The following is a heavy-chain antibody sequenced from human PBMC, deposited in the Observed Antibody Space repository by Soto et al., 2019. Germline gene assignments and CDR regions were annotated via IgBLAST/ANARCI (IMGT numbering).Heavy chain of an antibody. D-gene: IGHD3-22*01. CDR1: GGSISSGGYY. Sequence: PSETLSLTCTVSGGSISSGGYYWSWIRQHPGKGLEWIGYIYYSGSTYYNPSLKSRVTISVDTSKNQFSLKLSSVTAADTAVCYCARVEYYYDSSGYYGDAFDIWGQGTMVTVSS. V-gene: IGHV4-31*03. CDR2: IYYSGST. CDR3: ARVEYYYDSSGYYGDAFDI. J-gene: IGHJ3*02.